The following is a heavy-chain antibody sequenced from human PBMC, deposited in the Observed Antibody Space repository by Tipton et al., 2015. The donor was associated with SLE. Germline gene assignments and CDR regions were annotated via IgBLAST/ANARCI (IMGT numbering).Heavy chain of an antibody. CDR2: ISAYNGNT. Sequence: QLVQSGAEVENPGASVRVSCKASGYTFTSYGMSWVRQAPGQGLEWMGWISAYNGNTNYAQKFQGRITMSTDTSTSTAYMYLRSLRSDDTAVYYCARGWLERRRNYYGMDVWGQGTTVTVSS. CDR1: GYTFTSYG. V-gene: IGHV1-18*01. CDR3: ARGWLERRRNYYGMDV. J-gene: IGHJ6*02. D-gene: IGHD5-12*01.